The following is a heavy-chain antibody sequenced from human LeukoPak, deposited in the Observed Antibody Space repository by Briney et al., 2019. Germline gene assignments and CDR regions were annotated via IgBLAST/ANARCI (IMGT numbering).Heavy chain of an antibody. CDR3: AREGSSSAGLYDY. CDR1: GYSFTGDY. D-gene: IGHD6-6*01. Sequence: ASVKVSCKASGYSFTGDYMHWVRQAPGQGLEWMGWINPNSGGTNYAQKFQGRVTMTRDTSISTAYMELSRLRSDDTAVYYCAREGSSSAGLYDYWGQGTLVTVSS. V-gene: IGHV1-2*02. J-gene: IGHJ4*02. CDR2: INPNSGGT.